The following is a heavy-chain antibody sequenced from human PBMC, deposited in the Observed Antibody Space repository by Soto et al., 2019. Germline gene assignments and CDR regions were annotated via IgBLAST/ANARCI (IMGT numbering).Heavy chain of an antibody. J-gene: IGHJ5*02. Sequence: PVGSLRLSCAVSGFTFGDSYMSWIRQAPGKGLEWLSYISPGSRYPAYADSVKGRFTISRDNAKRSLYLQMMSLTAEDTAIYYCVRGGGGGLFDPWGQGTMVTV. CDR3: VRGGGGGLFDP. D-gene: IGHD2-15*01. CDR1: GFTFGDSY. CDR2: ISPGSRYP. V-gene: IGHV3-11*06.